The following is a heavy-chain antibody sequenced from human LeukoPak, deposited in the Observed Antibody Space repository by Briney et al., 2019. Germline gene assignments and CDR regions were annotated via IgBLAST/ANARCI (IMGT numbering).Heavy chain of an antibody. D-gene: IGHD5-12*01. J-gene: IGHJ4*02. CDR2: IYHSGST. CDR1: GGSISSGGYY. CDR3: ARYSGYDQGLDY. V-gene: IGHV4-30-2*01. Sequence: PSETLSLTCTVSGGSISSGGYYWSWIRQPPGKGLEWIGYIYHSGSTYYNPSLKSRVTISVDTSKNQFSLKLSSVTAADTAVYYCARYSGYDQGLDYWGQGTLVTVSS.